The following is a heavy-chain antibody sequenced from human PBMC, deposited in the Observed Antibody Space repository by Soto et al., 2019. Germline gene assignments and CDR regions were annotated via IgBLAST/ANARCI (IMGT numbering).Heavy chain of an antibody. CDR3: AKTGRFDYYGMDV. CDR1: GFTFSSYG. Sequence: GGSLRLSCAASGFTFSSYGMHWVRQAPGKGLEWVAVISYDGSNKYYADSVKGRFTISRDNSKNTLYLQMNSLRAEDTAVYYCAKTGRFDYYGMDVWGQGTTVTVSS. CDR2: ISYDGSNK. J-gene: IGHJ6*02. V-gene: IGHV3-30*18. D-gene: IGHD3-3*01.